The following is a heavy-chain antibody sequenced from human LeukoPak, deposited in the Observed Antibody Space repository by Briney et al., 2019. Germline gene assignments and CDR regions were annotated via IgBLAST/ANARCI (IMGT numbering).Heavy chain of an antibody. V-gene: IGHV1-46*01. Sequence: EASVKVSCKASGYTFTSYYMHWVRQAPGQGLEWMGIINPSGGSTSYAQKFQGRVTMTRDTSTSTVYMELSSLRSEDTAVYYCARGRYYYDSSGSTASDYWGQGTLVTVSS. CDR2: INPSGGST. D-gene: IGHD3-22*01. CDR1: GYTFTSYY. J-gene: IGHJ4*02. CDR3: ARGRYYYDSSGSTASDY.